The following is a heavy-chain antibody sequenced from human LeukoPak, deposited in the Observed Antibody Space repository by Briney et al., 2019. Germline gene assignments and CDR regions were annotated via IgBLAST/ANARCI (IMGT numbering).Heavy chain of an antibody. V-gene: IGHV1-18*01. D-gene: IGHD3-22*01. CDR1: GYTFTSYG. CDR2: ISAYNGNT. CDR3: ARFDSSGYPIVTYCFDY. J-gene: IGHJ4*02. Sequence: ASVNVSCKASGYTFTSYGISWVRQAPGQGLEWMGWISAYNGNTNYAQKLQGRVTMTTDTSTSTAYMELRSLRSDDTAVYYCARFDSSGYPIVTYCFDYWGQGTLVTVSS.